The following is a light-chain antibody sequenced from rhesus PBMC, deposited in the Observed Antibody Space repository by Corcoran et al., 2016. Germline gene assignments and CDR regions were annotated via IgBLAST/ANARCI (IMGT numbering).Light chain of an antibody. Sequence: EIVMTQSPATLSWSPGERATLSCRASQSGSSSLAWYQQKPGQAPRLLMNGVSSRATGIPDRFTGRGSGTEVTLTISSLEPEDFAVYYCQPYYNWPLTFGPGTKLNIK. J-gene: IGKJ3*01. CDR2: GVS. V-gene: IGKV3-42*03. CDR1: QSGSSS. CDR3: QPYYNWPLT.